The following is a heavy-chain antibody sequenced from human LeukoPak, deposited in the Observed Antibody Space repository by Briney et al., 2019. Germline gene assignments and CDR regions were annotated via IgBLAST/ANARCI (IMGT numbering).Heavy chain of an antibody. CDR2: IYYSGST. V-gene: IGHV4-59*01. CDR1: GGSISSYY. CDR3: AREYDSSGYSYWYFDL. J-gene: IGHJ2*01. Sequence: SETLSLTCTVSGGSISSYYWSWIRQPPGKGLEWIGYIYYSGSTNYNPSLKSRVTISIDTSKNRFSLKLSSVTAADTAVYYCAREYDSSGYSYWYFDLWGRGTLVTVSS. D-gene: IGHD3-22*01.